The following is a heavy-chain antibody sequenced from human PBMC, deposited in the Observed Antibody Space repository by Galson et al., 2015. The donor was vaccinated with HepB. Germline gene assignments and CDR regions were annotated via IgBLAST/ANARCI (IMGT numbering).Heavy chain of an antibody. D-gene: IGHD6-19*01. CDR3: ARGTVIAVADSFDF. CDR1: GFTFTTYA. Sequence: SLRLSCAASGFTFTTYAIHWVRQAPGRGLEWVALISYNGGNKYFADSVKGRFTISRDNSKNTLYLQMDSLRLEDTAVYYCARGTVIAVADSFDFWGQGTTVTVSS. J-gene: IGHJ3*01. V-gene: IGHV3-30-3*01. CDR2: ISYNGGNK.